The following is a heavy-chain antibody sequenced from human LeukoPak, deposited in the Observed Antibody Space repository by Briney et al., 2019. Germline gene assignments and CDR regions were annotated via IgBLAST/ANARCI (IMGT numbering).Heavy chain of an antibody. J-gene: IGHJ3*02. V-gene: IGHV3-20*04. Sequence: GGSLRLSCAASGFTFDDYGMSWVRQAPGKGLEWVSGINWNGSSTGYAASVKGRFTISRDNAKNSLYLQMNSLRAEDTALYYCARYLADIVVVPAAFDAFDIWGQGTMVTVSS. CDR1: GFTFDDYG. CDR2: INWNGSST. CDR3: ARYLADIVVVPAAFDAFDI. D-gene: IGHD2-2*01.